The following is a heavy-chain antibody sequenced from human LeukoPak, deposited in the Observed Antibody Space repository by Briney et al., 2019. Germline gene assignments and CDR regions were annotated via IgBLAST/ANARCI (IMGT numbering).Heavy chain of an antibody. CDR1: GFTFSTYG. CDR2: IRYDGSNK. D-gene: IGHD4-17*01. Sequence: GGSLRVSCAASGFTFSTYGMHWVRQAPGKGLEWVTFIRYDGSNKYYADSVKGRFTISRDNSKNTLYLQMNSLRAEDTAVYYCAKAGSTVTGPNFDYWGQGTLVTVSS. CDR3: AKAGSTVTGPNFDY. V-gene: IGHV3-30*02. J-gene: IGHJ4*02.